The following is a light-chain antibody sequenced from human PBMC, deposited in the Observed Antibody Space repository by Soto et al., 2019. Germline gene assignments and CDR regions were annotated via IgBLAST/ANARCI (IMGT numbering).Light chain of an antibody. J-gene: IGKJ1*01. Sequence: DIPMTQSPSSLSAFVGDRLTITCRASQSVDNYLNWYQHKPGKAPKLLISVASTLQTGVQSRLSGSGSGTDFTLTISSLQPEDFATYYCQQTYSIPWTFGQGTKVEI. CDR2: VAS. CDR1: QSVDNY. V-gene: IGKV1-39*01. CDR3: QQTYSIPWT.